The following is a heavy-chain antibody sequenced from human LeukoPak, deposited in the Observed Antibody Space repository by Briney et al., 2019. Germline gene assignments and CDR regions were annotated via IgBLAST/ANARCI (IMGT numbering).Heavy chain of an antibody. CDR3: AREGCSGGSCSFDY. CDR1: GGSFSGYY. CDR2: INHSGST. V-gene: IGHV4-34*01. Sequence: SETLSLTCAVSGGSFSGYYWSWIRQPPGKGLEWIGEINHSGSTNYNPSLKSRVTISVDTSKNQFSLKLSSVTAAATAVYYCAREGCSGGSCSFDYWGQGTLVTVSS. J-gene: IGHJ4*02. D-gene: IGHD2-15*01.